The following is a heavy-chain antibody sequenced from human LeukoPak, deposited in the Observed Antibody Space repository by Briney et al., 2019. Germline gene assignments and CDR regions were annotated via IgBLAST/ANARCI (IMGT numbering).Heavy chain of an antibody. V-gene: IGHV1-8*03. J-gene: IGHJ6*03. Sequence: ASVKVSCKASGYTFTSYDINWVRQATGQRLEWMGWMNPNSGNTGYAQKFQGRVTITRNTSISTAYMELSSLRSEDTAVYYCARAPLYYDILTGWVYYYYMDVWGKGTTVTVSS. CDR1: GYTFTSYD. CDR3: ARAPLYYDILTGWVYYYYMDV. CDR2: MNPNSGNT. D-gene: IGHD3-9*01.